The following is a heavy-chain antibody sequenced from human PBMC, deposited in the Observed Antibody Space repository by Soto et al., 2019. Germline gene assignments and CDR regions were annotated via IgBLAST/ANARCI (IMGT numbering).Heavy chain of an antibody. CDR2: IIPILGTA. D-gene: IGHD4-4*01. J-gene: IGHJ6*02. V-gene: IGHV1-69*13. CDR3: ASTLKTLQFETDYYGMDV. Sequence: SVKVSCKASGGTFSSYAISWVRQAPGQGREWMGGIIPILGTANYAQKFQGRVTITADESTSTAYMELSSLRSEDTAVYYCASTLKTLQFETDYYGMDVWGQGTTVTVSS. CDR1: GGTFSSYA.